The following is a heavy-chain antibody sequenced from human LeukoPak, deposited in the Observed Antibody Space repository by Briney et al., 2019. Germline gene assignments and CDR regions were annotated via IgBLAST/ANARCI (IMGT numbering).Heavy chain of an antibody. CDR1: GGSISNYY. CDR2: IYYTGST. Sequence: SETLSLTCTVSGGSISNYYWNWIRQPPGKGLEWIGYIYYTGSTNYDPSLKSRVTMSVDTSKNQFSLNLQSVTPEDTAVYYCARNLIPEQLVVNFWGQGTLVTVSS. V-gene: IGHV4-59*01. CDR3: ARNLIPEQLVVNF. D-gene: IGHD6-13*01. J-gene: IGHJ4*02.